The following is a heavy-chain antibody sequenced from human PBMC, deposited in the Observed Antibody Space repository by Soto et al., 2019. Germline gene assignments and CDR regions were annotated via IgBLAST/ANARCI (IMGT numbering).Heavy chain of an antibody. CDR2: ISSSSSYI. V-gene: IGHV3-21*01. CDR3: ARDYYYDSSAYNPNWFDP. J-gene: IGHJ5*02. D-gene: IGHD3-22*01. Sequence: GVTLRLSCAASGLTFSSYSMNWVRQAPGKGLEWVSSISSSSSYIYYADSVKGRFTISRDNAKNSLCLQMNSLRAEDTAVYYCARDYYYDSSAYNPNWFDPWGQGTLVTVSS. CDR1: GLTFSSYS.